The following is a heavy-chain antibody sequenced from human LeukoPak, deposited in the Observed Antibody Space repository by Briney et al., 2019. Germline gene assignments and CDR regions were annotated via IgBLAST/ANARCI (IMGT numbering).Heavy chain of an antibody. Sequence: ASVKVSCKASGYSFTDYTIHWVRQAPGQGLEWMGWLNTNTGDPMYAQDFTGRFVFSLDTSVNMTYLQISSLKAEDTAVYYCARGGQIRYFDSSGAFDYWGQGTLVTVSS. V-gene: IGHV7-4-1*04. CDR2: LNTNTGDP. J-gene: IGHJ4*02. CDR3: ARGGQIRYFDSSGAFDY. D-gene: IGHD3-22*01. CDR1: GYSFTDYT.